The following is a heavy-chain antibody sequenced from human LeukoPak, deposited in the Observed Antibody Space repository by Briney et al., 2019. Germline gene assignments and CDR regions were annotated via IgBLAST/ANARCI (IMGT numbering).Heavy chain of an antibody. CDR3: AKDGYCSGGSCYHNWFDP. CDR2: IGGSGGST. J-gene: IGHJ5*02. V-gene: IGHV3-23*01. CDR1: GFTFSSYA. D-gene: IGHD2-15*01. Sequence: GGSLRLSCAASGFTFSSYAMSWVRQAPGKGLEWVSAIGGSGGSTYYADSVKGRFTISRDNSKNTLYLQMNSLRAEDTAVYYCAKDGYCSGGSCYHNWFDPWGQGTLVTVSS.